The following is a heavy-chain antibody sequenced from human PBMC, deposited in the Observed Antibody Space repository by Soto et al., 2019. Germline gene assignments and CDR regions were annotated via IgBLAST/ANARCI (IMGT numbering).Heavy chain of an antibody. CDR2: ISAYNGNT. D-gene: IGHD2-21*02. CDR1: GYTFTSYG. V-gene: IGHV1-18*04. CDR3: ARDGPPYCGGDCYSDY. J-gene: IGHJ4*02. Sequence: ASVKVSCKASGYTFTSYGISWVRQAPGQGLEWMGWISAYNGNTNYAQKLQGRVTMTTDTSTSTAYMELRSLRSDDTAVYNCARDGPPYCGGDCYSDYWGQGTLVTVSS.